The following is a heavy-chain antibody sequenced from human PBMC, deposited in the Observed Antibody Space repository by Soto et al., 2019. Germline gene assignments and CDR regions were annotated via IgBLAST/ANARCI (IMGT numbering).Heavy chain of an antibody. CDR1: DLTFVDLG. D-gene: IGHD4-17*01. V-gene: IGHV3-20*03. Sequence: EVQLVESGGGVVRPGGSLGLSLEPSDLTFVDLGWGWVPQPPGRGWEWDSGINWIGGSTGYEDSVKGRFTISRDNAKNSLYLQMNSLRAEDTALYYCARAHLLYGDPFFFDYWGQGTLVTVSS. CDR2: INWIGGST. J-gene: IGHJ4*02. CDR3: ARAHLLYGDPFFFDY.